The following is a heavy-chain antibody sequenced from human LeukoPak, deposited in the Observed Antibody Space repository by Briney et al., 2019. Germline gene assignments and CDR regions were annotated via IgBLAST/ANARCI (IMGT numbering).Heavy chain of an antibody. D-gene: IGHD4/OR15-4a*01. CDR3: ARKNYGSNRWFDP. J-gene: IGHJ5*02. CDR1: RYTFTSYD. Sequence: ASVKVSCKASRYTFTSYDINWVRQATGQGLEWMGWMNPDSGNTGYAQKFQGRVTMTRNTSISTAYMELSSLRSEDTAVYYCARKNYGSNRWFDPWGQGTLVTVSS. CDR2: MNPDSGNT. V-gene: IGHV1-8*01.